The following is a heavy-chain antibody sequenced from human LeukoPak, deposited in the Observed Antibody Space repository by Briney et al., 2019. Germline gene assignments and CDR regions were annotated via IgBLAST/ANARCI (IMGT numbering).Heavy chain of an antibody. V-gene: IGHV1-2*02. D-gene: IGHD2-21*01. CDR3: AREQDSGRYCGGDCYSPAY. Sequence: ASVKVSCKESGLAFTGYYMHWVRQAPGQGLEWMGLINPNSGGTNYAQKFQGRVTMTRDTSISTAYMELSRLRSDDTAVYYCAREQDSGRYCGGDCYSPAYWGQGTLVTVSS. J-gene: IGHJ4*02. CDR1: GLAFTGYY. CDR2: INPNSGGT.